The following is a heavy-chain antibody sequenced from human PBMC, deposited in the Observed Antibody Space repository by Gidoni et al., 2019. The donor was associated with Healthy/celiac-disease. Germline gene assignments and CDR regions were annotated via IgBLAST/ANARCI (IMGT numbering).Heavy chain of an antibody. CDR1: GFTFSSYS. D-gene: IGHD2-2*01. V-gene: IGHV3-21*01. J-gene: IGHJ6*02. Sequence: EVQLVESGGGLVKPGGSLRLSCAASGFTFSSYSMNWVRQAPGKGLEWVSSISSSSSYIYYADSVKGRFTISRDNAKNSLYLQMNSLRAEDTAVYYCAVYCSSTSCQWDYYYYGMDVWGQGTTVTVSS. CDR2: ISSSSSYI. CDR3: AVYCSSTSCQWDYYYYGMDV.